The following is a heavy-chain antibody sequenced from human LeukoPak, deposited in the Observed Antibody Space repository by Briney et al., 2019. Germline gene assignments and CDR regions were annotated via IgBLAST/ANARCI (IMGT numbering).Heavy chain of an antibody. Sequence: PGGSLCLSCAASGSTFSSSAMSWVRQAPGKGMELVPAISGGGGSTYYADSVKGRFTISRDNSKNTLYLQLNSRRAEDTAVYYCANEEDGDIVVVPATTGHWGQGTLVTVSS. J-gene: IGHJ4*02. V-gene: IGHV3-23*01. CDR2: ISGGGGST. CDR3: ANEEDGDIVVVPATTGH. D-gene: IGHD2-2*01. CDR1: GSTFSSSA.